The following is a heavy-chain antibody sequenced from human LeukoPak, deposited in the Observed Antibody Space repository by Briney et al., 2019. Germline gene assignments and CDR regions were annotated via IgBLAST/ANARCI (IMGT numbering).Heavy chain of an antibody. CDR1: GYTFTSYA. CDR3: ARVVRYSSGSLTDLLPYYFDY. D-gene: IGHD6-19*01. J-gene: IGHJ4*02. Sequence: GASVKVSCKASGYTFTSYAMHWVRQAPGQRLEWMGWINAGNGNTKYSQEFQGRVTITRDTSASAVYMELSSLRSDDMAVYYCARVVRYSSGSLTDLLPYYFDYWGQGTLVTVSS. CDR2: INAGNGNT. V-gene: IGHV1-3*03.